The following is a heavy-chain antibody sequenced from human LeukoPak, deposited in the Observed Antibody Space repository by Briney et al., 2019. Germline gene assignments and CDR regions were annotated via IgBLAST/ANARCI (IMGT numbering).Heavy chain of an antibody. Sequence: SKTLSLTCTVSGGSISSYYWSWIRQPPGKGLEWIGYIYNSGSTKYNPSLKSRVTILVDTSKNQFSLKLSSVTAADTAVYYCARVGEGSYYNIFDYWGQGTLVTVSS. CDR1: GGSISSYY. V-gene: IGHV4-59*01. CDR3: ARVGEGSYYNIFDY. J-gene: IGHJ4*02. CDR2: IYNSGST. D-gene: IGHD3-10*01.